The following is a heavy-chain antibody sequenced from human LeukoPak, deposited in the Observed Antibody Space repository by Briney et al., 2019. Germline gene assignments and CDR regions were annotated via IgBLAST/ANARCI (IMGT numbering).Heavy chain of an antibody. CDR3: ASTEPPGIVGAYEAYYYYGMDV. CDR1: GGTFSSYA. Sequence: GASVKVSCKASGGTFSSYAISWMRQAPGQGLEWMGRIIPILGIANYAQKFQGRVTITADKSTSTVYMELSSLRSEDTAVYYCASTEPPGIVGAYEAYYYYGMDVWGQGTTVTVSS. J-gene: IGHJ6*02. V-gene: IGHV1-69*04. CDR2: IIPILGIA. D-gene: IGHD1-26*01.